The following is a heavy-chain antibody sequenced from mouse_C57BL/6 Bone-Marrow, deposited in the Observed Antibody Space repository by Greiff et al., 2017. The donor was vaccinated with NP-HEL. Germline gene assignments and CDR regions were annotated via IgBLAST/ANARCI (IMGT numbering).Heavy chain of an antibody. Sequence: EVNVVESGGGLVQPGGSLKLSCAASGFTFSDYGMAWVRQAPRKGPEWVAFISNLAYSIYYADTVSGRFTISRENDKNTLYLEMSSLRSEDTDMYYCARLWHYYAMDYWGQGTSVTVSS. CDR3: ARLWHYYAMDY. J-gene: IGHJ4*01. CDR2: ISNLAYSI. V-gene: IGHV5-15*01. CDR1: GFTFSDYG.